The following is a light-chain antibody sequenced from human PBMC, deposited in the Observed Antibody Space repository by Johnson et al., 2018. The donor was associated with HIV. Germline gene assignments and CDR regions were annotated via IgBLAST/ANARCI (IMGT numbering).Light chain of an antibody. CDR2: DNT. V-gene: IGLV1-51*01. J-gene: IGLJ1*01. CDR1: SSNIGNNY. CDR3: GSWDSSLSGDV. Sequence: QSVLTQPPSVYAAPGQKVTISCSGSSSNIGNNYVSWYQQLPGTAPKLLIYDNTKRPSGIPDRFSGSKSGTSATLGITGLQTGDEADYYCGSWDSSLSGDVLGTGTRVTVL.